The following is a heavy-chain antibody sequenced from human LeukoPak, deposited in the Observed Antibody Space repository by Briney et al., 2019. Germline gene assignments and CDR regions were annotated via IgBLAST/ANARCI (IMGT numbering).Heavy chain of an antibody. V-gene: IGHV4-4*09. CDR1: GGSISSHY. CDR3: ARHSFDNQQHFDY. J-gene: IGHJ4*02. Sequence: SETLSPTCTVSGGSISSHYWSWIRQPPGKGLEWIGYIYTSGSTNYNPSLKSRVTISVDTSKNQFSLKLSSVTAADTAVYYCARHSFDNQQHFDYWGQGTLVTVSS. CDR2: IYTSGST. D-gene: IGHD2-2*01.